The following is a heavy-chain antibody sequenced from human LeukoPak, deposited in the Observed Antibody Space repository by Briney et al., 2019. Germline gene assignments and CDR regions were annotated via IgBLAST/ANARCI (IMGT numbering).Heavy chain of an antibody. CDR1: GFTFTSSA. Sequence: SVKVSCKASGFTFTSSAMQWVRQARGQRLEWIGWIVVGSDNTNYAQKFQERVTITRDMSTSTAYMELSSLRSEDTAVYYCAAAKGGSGIFDYWGQGTLVTVSS. V-gene: IGHV1-58*02. CDR2: IVVGSDNT. D-gene: IGHD3-10*01. J-gene: IGHJ4*02. CDR3: AAAKGGSGIFDY.